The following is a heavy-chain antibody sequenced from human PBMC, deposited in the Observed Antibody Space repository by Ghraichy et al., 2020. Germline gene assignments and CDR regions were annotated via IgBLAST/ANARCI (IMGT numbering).Heavy chain of an antibody. CDR1: GFTFSDHY. J-gene: IGHJ4*02. Sequence: GGSLRLSCAASGFTFSDHYMDWVRQAPGKGLEWLGRSGNRDNSYTTSHAASVKGRFTVSRDLSKNSLYLQMDSLNTADSAVYYCAVSILVPALGYWGRGTLVTVSS. D-gene: IGHD3-16*01. CDR2: SGNRDNSYTT. CDR3: AVSILVPALGY. V-gene: IGHV3-72*01.